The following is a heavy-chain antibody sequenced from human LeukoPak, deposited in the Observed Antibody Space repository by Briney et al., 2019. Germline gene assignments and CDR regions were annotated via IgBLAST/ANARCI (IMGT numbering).Heavy chain of an antibody. CDR2: MNPNSGNT. Sequence: GASVNVSFTASGYTFTIYDINWVRQATGQGLEWMGWMNPNSGNTGYSQKFQGRVTMTRNTSISTAYMELSSLRSEDTAVYYCARGLNYDILTGFGRNWFDPWGQGTLVTVSS. V-gene: IGHV1-8*01. J-gene: IGHJ5*02. D-gene: IGHD3-9*01. CDR1: GYTFTIYD. CDR3: ARGLNYDILTGFGRNWFDP.